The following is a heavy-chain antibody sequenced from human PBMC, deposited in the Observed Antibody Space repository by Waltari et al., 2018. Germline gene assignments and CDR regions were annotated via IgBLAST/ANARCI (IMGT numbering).Heavy chain of an antibody. CDR1: GLTVSSNF. Sequence: EVQLVETGGGSIQPGGSLRLSCAASGLTVSSNFMSWVRQAPGKGLEWVSGIYSGGGTDYADSVKGRFTISRDNSKNTMYLQMSSLRAEDTAVYYCARDHNGAALDYWGQGTLVTVSS. D-gene: IGHD2-8*01. V-gene: IGHV3-53*02. CDR3: ARDHNGAALDY. J-gene: IGHJ4*02. CDR2: IYSGGGT.